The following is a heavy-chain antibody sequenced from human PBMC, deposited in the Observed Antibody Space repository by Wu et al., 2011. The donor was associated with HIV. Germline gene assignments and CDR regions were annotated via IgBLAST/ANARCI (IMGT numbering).Heavy chain of an antibody. CDR2: IIPIFGAA. Sequence: KPGSSVKVSCKASGGTFSSYAISWVRQAPGQGLEWMGGIIPIFGAANYAQKFQGRVTITTHESTTTAYMQLSSLRSEDTATYSCARDGSLYGDYRLFDLWGQGTLVTVSS. CDR3: ARDGSLYGDYRLFDL. CDR1: GGTFSSYA. V-gene: IGHV1-69*05. J-gene: IGHJ4*02. D-gene: IGHD4-17*01.